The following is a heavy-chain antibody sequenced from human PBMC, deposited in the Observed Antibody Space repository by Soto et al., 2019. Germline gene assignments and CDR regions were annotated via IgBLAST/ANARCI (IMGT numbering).Heavy chain of an antibody. V-gene: IGHV3-23*01. CDR3: ANRRETKVTTVATYYYYGMDV. CDR2: ISGSGGST. J-gene: IGHJ6*02. D-gene: IGHD4-4*01. Sequence: GSLRLSCAASGFTFSSYAISWVRQAPGKGLEWVSAISGSGGSTYYADSVKGRFTISRDNSKNTLYLQMNSLRAEDTAVYYCANRRETKVTTVATYYYYGMDVWGQGTTVTVSS. CDR1: GFTFSSYA.